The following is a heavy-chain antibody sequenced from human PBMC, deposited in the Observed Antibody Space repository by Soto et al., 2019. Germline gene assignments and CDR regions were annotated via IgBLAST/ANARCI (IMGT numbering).Heavy chain of an antibody. D-gene: IGHD4-4*01. CDR2: ISSSGSTI. V-gene: IGHV3-48*03. Sequence: GGSLRLSCAASGFTFSSYEMNWVRQAPGKGLEWVSYISSSGSTIYYADSVKGRFTISRDNAKNSLYLQMNSLRAEDTAVYYCARDGRGRVASNYFDYWGQGTLVTVSS. CDR3: ARDGRGRVASNYFDY. CDR1: GFTFSSYE. J-gene: IGHJ4*02.